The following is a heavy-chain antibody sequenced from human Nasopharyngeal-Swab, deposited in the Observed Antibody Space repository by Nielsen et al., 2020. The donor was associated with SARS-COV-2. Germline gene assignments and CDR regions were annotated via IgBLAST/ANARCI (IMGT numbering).Heavy chain of an antibody. V-gene: IGHV3-30*03. J-gene: IGHJ4*02. D-gene: IGHD3-10*01. CDR2: ISYDGNTK. CDR3: ARSTNPAFGY. Sequence: GESLKTSCAASGFTLSHYGMHWVRQAPGKGLEWAAAISYDGNTKYYADSVKGRFTISRDNSKNTLYLQMNSLRAEDTAVYYCARSTNPAFGYWGQGTLVTVSS. CDR1: GFTLSHYG.